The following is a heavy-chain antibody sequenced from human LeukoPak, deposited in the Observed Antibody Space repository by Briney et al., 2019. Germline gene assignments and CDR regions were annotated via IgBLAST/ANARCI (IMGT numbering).Heavy chain of an antibody. V-gene: IGHV4-59*08. CDR2: IYYSGNT. Sequence: SETLSLTCTVSGDSISSYYWSWIRQPPGKGLEWIGYIYYSGNTTYNPSLKSRVTISVDTSKNQFFLKLRSVTAADTAVYYCARHAAVTSGKIDYWGQGTLVTVSS. CDR1: GDSISSYY. D-gene: IGHD3-10*01. J-gene: IGHJ4*02. CDR3: ARHAAVTSGKIDY.